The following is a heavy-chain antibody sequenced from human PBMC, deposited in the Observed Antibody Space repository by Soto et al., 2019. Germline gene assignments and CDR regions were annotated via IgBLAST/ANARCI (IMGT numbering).Heavy chain of an antibody. V-gene: IGHV3-48*02. J-gene: IGHJ4*02. D-gene: IGHD5-12*01. CDR3: ARGGVTTICGDS. Sequence: EVQLVESGGGLVQPGGSLRVSCTASGFTFSRYSMNWVRQAPGKGLEWLSYIDTTSGTKYYAASVKGRFIISRDNAKNSLFLQMNSLRDEDTAVYYCARGGVTTICGDSWGQGTLITVSS. CDR1: GFTFSRYS. CDR2: IDTTSGTK.